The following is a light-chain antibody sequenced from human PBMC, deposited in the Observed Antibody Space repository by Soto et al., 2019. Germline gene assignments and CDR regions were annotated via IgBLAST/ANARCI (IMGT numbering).Light chain of an antibody. Sequence: DIQMTQSPSTLSASVGDRVTITCRASQSISSWLAWYQQKPGKAPKILVYDASSLESGVPSRFSGSGSGTEFTLPISSLQPDDFATYYCQQYNSYPWTFGQGTKVEIK. V-gene: IGKV1-5*01. CDR2: DAS. J-gene: IGKJ1*01. CDR1: QSISSW. CDR3: QQYNSYPWT.